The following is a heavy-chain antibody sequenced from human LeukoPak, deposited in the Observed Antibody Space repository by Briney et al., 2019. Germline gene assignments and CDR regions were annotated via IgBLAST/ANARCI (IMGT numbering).Heavy chain of an antibody. CDR1: GYTFTNYG. CDR2: ISGDNGNT. D-gene: IGHD1-26*01. CDR3: ARHLRVGATVLSSFNF. J-gene: IGHJ4*02. Sequence: ASVKVSCKASGYTFTNYGISWVRRAPGQGLEWMGWISGDNGNTNYERKVQGRVTMTTDTSTSTAYMELRSLRSDDTANYYCARHLRVGATVLSSFNFWGQGTLVTVSS. V-gene: IGHV1-18*01.